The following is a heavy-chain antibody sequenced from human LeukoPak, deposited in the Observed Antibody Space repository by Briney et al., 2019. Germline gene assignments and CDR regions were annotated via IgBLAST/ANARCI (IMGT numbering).Heavy chain of an antibody. CDR1: GGSISRYY. CDR3: ARVNYYDSSGYYAYYYYMDV. J-gene: IGHJ6*03. D-gene: IGHD3-22*01. CDR2: IYTSGST. Sequence: SETLSLTCTVSGGSISRYYWSWIRQPAGKGLEWIGRIYTSGSTNYNPSLKSRVTISVDKSKNQFSLKLSSVTAADTAVYYCARVNYYDSSGYYAYYYYMDVWGKGTTVTVSS. V-gene: IGHV4-4*07.